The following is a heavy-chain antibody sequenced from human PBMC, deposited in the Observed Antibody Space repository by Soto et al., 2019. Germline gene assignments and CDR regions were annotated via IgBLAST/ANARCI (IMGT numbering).Heavy chain of an antibody. D-gene: IGHD5-12*01. CDR2: IIPMFGSP. Sequence: QVQLVQSGAEVKRPGSSVKVSCKASGGMFSTYAFSWVRQAPGQGLEWMGQIIPMFGSPNYAQNLQGRVTITADKSTSTAYMELNTLRSEDTAVYYCAGGGKEDGYIFDSWGQGTLVAVSS. CDR1: GGMFSTYA. J-gene: IGHJ5*01. V-gene: IGHV1-69*06. CDR3: AGGGKEDGYIFDS.